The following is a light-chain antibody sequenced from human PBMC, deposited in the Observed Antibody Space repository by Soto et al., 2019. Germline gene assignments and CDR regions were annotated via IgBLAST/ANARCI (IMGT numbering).Light chain of an antibody. CDR2: WAS. V-gene: IGKV4-1*01. Sequence: DIVMTQSPESLAVSLGETATINCESSQNVLYSINDKNHLAWYQQRPGQPPKLRMYWASTREAGVPDRFSGSGSGTDFTLTISSLQAEDVAVYDCQQYYSTPSVGGGTKVDIK. CDR1: QNVLYSINDKNH. J-gene: IGKJ4*01. CDR3: QQYYSTPS.